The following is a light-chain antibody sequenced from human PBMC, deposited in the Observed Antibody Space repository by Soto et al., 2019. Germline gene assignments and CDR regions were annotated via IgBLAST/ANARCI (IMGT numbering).Light chain of an antibody. CDR2: DAS. CDR1: QSVSSY. J-gene: IGKJ1*01. CDR3: QQRSKWRGT. V-gene: IGKV3-11*01. Sequence: EIVLTQSPATLSLSPGERATLSCRASQSVSSYLAWYQQKPGQAPRLLIYDASNRATGIPARFSGSGSGTDFTLTISSLEPEDFAVYYCQQRSKWRGTFGQGTKVEIK.